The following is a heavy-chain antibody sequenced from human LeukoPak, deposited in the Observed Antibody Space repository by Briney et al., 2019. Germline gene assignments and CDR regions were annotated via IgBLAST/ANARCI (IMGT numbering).Heavy chain of an antibody. CDR1: GGSISSYY. D-gene: IGHD2-2*01. Sequence: SETLSLTCTVSGGSISSYYWSWIRQPPGKGLEWIGYIYYSGSTNYNPSLKSRVTISVDTSKNQFSLKLSSVTAADTAVYYCARGGDFVVAAAEGSHFDYWGQGTLVTVSS. V-gene: IGHV4-59*01. CDR3: ARGGDFVVAAAEGSHFDY. CDR2: IYYSGST. J-gene: IGHJ4*02.